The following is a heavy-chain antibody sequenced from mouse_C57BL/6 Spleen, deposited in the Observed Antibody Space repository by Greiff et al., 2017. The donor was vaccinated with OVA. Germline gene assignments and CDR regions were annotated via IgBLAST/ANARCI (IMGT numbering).Heavy chain of an antibody. CDR2: ISSGSSTI. D-gene: IGHD2-5*01. Sequence: DVKLVESGGGLVKPGGSLKLSCAASGFTFSDYGMHWVRQAPEKGLEWVAYISSGSSTIYYADTVKGRFTISRDNAKNTLFLQMTSLRSEDTAMYYGAKEAYYSNYEYMDVWGKGTTVTVSS. V-gene: IGHV5-17*01. CDR1: GFTFSDYG. CDR3: AKEAYYSNYEYMDV. J-gene: IGHJ1*03.